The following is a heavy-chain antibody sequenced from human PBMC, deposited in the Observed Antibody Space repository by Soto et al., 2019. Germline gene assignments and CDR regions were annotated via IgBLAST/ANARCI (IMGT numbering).Heavy chain of an antibody. CDR3: ATRGVATITFVGYYYYGMDV. D-gene: IGHD5-12*01. CDR2: IYYSGST. Sequence: PSETLSLTCTVSGGSVSSGSYYWSWIRQPPGKGLEWIGYIYYSGSTNYNPSLKSRVTISVDTSKNQFSLKLSSVTAADTAVYYCATRGVATITFVGYYYYGMDVWGQGTTVTVSS. CDR1: GGSVSSGSYY. V-gene: IGHV4-61*01. J-gene: IGHJ6*02.